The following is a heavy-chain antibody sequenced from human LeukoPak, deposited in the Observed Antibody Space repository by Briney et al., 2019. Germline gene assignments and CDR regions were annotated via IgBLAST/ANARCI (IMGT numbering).Heavy chain of an antibody. V-gene: IGHV4-34*01. CDR3: ARRRPRIAAAGTIDY. CDR2: INHSGST. D-gene: IGHD6-13*01. J-gene: IGHJ4*02. CDR1: GGSFSGYY. Sequence: PSETPSLTCAVYGGSFSGYYWSWIRQPPRKGLEWIGEINHSGSTNYNPSLKSRVTISVDTSKNQFSLKLSSVTAADTAVYYCARRRPRIAAAGTIDYWGQGTLVTVSS.